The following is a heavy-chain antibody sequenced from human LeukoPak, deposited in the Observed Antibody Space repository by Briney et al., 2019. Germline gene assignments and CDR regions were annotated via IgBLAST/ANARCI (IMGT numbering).Heavy chain of an antibody. CDR2: MNPSSGNT. V-gene: IGHV1-8*01. Sequence: SVKVSCKASGYTFTSYDINWVRQATGQGLEWLGWMNPSSGNTGYAQKFQGRVTMTRDTSISTAYMELSSLRYLNYFYGMDVWGQGTTVTVSS. CDR1: GYTFTSYD. CDR3: V. J-gene: IGHJ6*02.